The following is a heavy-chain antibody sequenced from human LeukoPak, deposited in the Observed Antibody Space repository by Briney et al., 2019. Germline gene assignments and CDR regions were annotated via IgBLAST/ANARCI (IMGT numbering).Heavy chain of an antibody. D-gene: IGHD3-22*01. CDR1: GGSISSYY. CDR2: IYYSGST. V-gene: IGHV4-59*08. CDR3: ARSGRYYYDSSGPYAFDI. J-gene: IGHJ3*02. Sequence: SETLSLTCAVSGGSISSYYWSWIRQPPGKGLEWIGYIYYSGSTNYNPSLKSRVTLSVDTSKNQFSLKLSSVTAADTAVYYCARSGRYYYDSSGPYAFDIWGQGTMVTVSS.